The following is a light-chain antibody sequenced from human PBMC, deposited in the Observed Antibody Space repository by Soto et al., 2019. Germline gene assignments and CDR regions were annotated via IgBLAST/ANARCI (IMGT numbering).Light chain of an antibody. CDR2: KAS. CDR1: QSIRSE. Sequence: DIQLTQSPSTLSASVGDRVTIAVRASQSIRSELAWYQQKPGKAPKLLIYKASSLDRGVPSRFSGSGSGTEFTLTVSSLQPDDFATYYCLQYESYPLTFGGGTKVDIK. J-gene: IGKJ4*01. CDR3: LQYESYPLT. V-gene: IGKV1-5*03.